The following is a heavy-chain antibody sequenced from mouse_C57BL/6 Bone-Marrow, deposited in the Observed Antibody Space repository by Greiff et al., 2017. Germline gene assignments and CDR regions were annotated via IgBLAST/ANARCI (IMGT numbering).Heavy chain of an antibody. CDR3: ARWGSKTRDYYGSSYAMDY. Sequence: EVQLQQSGPGLAKPSQTLSLTCSVTGYSITSDYWNWIRKFPGNKLEYMGYISYSGSTYYNPSLKSRISITRDTSKNQYYLQLNSVTTEDTATYYCARWGSKTRDYYGSSYAMDYWGQGTSVTVSS. CDR1: GYSITSDY. CDR2: ISYSGST. V-gene: IGHV3-8*01. J-gene: IGHJ4*01. D-gene: IGHD1-1*01.